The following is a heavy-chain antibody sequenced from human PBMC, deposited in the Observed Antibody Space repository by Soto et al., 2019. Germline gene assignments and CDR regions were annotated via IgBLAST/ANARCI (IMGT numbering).Heavy chain of an antibody. CDR1: GFTFSSYG. D-gene: IGHD2-21*02. V-gene: IGHV3-23*04. J-gene: IGHJ4*02. CDR2: ISGSGVDT. Sequence: EVQVVQSGGGSVQPGGSLRLSCEASGFTFSSYGMTWVRQAPGKGLEWVAGISGSGVDTKYADSVKGRFIIARDNSMNKMYLQMNNLRGEDTAVYFCARGGAYCYGDCTRAHWGQGTLVTVSS. CDR3: ARGGAYCYGDCTRAH.